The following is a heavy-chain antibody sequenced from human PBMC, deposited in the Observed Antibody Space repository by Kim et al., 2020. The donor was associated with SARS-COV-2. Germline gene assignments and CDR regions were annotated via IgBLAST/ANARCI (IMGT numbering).Heavy chain of an antibody. D-gene: IGHD4-17*01. J-gene: IGHJ6*02. CDR1: GGTFSSYA. V-gene: IGHV1-69*13. Sequence: SVKVSCKASGGTFSSYAISWVRQAPGQGLEWMGGIIPIFGTANYAQKFQGRVTITADESTSTAYMELSSLRSEDTAVYYCARDPDYGDYGAHYYGMDVWGQGTTVTVSS. CDR3: ARDPDYGDYGAHYYGMDV. CDR2: IIPIFGTA.